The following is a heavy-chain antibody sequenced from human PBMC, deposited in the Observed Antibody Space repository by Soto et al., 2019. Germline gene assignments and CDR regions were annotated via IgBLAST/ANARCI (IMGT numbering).Heavy chain of an antibody. D-gene: IGHD1-20*01. J-gene: IGHJ6*03. CDR2: ISCSSGVI. CDR3: ARDLSWGCNWYYYMDV. Sequence: PGGSLRLSCAASGFTFDDYAMHWVRQAPGKGLEWVSDISCSSGVIDYADSVKGRFTVSRDNARNSLYLQMNSLRAEDTAVYYCARDLSWGCNWYYYMDVWGKGTTVTVSS. CDR1: GFTFDDYA. V-gene: IGHV3-9*01.